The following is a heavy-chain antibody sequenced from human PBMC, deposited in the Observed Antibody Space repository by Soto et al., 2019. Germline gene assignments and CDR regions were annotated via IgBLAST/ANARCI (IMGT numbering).Heavy chain of an antibody. CDR2: IWYDGSNK. CDR3: ARDLGRGYTF. Sequence: PVGSLRLSCAASGFTFSSYGMHCVRHAPGKGLEWVAVIWYDGSNKYYADSVKGRFTISRDNSKNTLYLQMNSLRAEDTAVYYCARDLGRGYTFWGQGTLVTVSS. V-gene: IGHV3-33*01. J-gene: IGHJ4*02. D-gene: IGHD1-1*01. CDR1: GFTFSSYG.